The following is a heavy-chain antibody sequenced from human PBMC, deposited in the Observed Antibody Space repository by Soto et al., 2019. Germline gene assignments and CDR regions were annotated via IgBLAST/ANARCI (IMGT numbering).Heavy chain of an antibody. J-gene: IGHJ4*02. CDR1: GYTFTNND. CDR3: ARAPVDRYSADYFDN. D-gene: IGHD5-12*01. V-gene: IGHV1-8*01. Sequence: ASVKVSCKASGYTFTNNDINWVRQATGQGPEWMGWMNPKSGNTGYAQRFQGRVSMTRDNSITTAYMELRGLRSDDTAVYYCARAPVDRYSADYFDNWGQGTLVTVSS. CDR2: MNPKSGNT.